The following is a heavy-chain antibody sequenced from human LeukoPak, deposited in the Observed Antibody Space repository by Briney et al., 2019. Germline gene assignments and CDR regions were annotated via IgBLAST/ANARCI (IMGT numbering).Heavy chain of an antibody. CDR1: GFTFSSYA. CDR3: ARASFYYDSTTYYYVSYYDY. D-gene: IGHD3-22*01. J-gene: IGHJ4*02. V-gene: IGHV3-23*01. Sequence: GGSLRLSCAASGFTFSSYAMSWVRQAPGKGLEWVSAISGSGGSTYYADSVKGRFTISRDNSKNTLYLQMNSLRAEDTAVYYCARASFYYDSTTYYYVSYYDYWGQGTLVTVSS. CDR2: ISGSGGST.